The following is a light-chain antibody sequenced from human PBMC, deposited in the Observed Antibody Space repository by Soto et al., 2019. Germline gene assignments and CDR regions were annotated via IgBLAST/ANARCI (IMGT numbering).Light chain of an antibody. V-gene: IGKV1-39*01. CDR1: QSISRY. J-gene: IGKJ1*01. Sequence: LQHYQNPSTLSAFVRDKVTNPCRASQSISRYLNWYQHKPGKAPKLLINAASSLERGVPSRFSGGGSGTDFTLNISSLQPDDFATYYCQQNYRATPWTFGQGTKVDIK. CDR3: QQNYRATPWT. CDR2: AAS.